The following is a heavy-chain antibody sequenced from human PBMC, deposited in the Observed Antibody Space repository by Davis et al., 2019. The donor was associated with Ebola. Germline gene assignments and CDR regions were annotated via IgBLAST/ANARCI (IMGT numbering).Heavy chain of an antibody. CDR1: GYTFTVYG. V-gene: IGHV1-18*01. CDR2: ISAYHGNK. CDR3: ARGISRSSSWYWGGFDY. D-gene: IGHD6-13*01. Sequence: ASVKVSCKASGYTFTVYGISWVRQAPGQGLEWMGWISAYHGNKKYAQNFQGRVTMTTDTSTSTAYMDLSTLRSEDTAIYYCARGISRSSSWYWGGFDYWGQGTLVTVSS. J-gene: IGHJ4*02.